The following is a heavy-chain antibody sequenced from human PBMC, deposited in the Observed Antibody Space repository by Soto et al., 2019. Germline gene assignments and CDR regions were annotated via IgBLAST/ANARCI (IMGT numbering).Heavy chain of an antibody. D-gene: IGHD4-17*01. CDR3: ARHLFPTLKGYFDY. V-gene: IGHV5-51*01. CDR2: VYPGDSDT. CDR1: GYSVTRYW. J-gene: IGHJ4*02. Sequence: GESQKISCTGSGYSVTRYWSSWVRPMPGKGLEWMGIVYPGDSDTRYSPSFQGQVTISADKSISTAYLQWSSLKASDTAMYYCARHLFPTLKGYFDYWGQGTLVTVSS.